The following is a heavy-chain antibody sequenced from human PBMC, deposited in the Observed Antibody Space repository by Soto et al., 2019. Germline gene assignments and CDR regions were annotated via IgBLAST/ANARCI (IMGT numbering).Heavy chain of an antibody. D-gene: IGHD5-12*01. J-gene: IGHJ3*02. CDR2: ISAYNGNT. CDR3: AREGRDGYRMSAFDI. V-gene: IGHV1-18*04. Sequence: GASVKVSCKASGYTFTSYGISWVRQVPGQGLEWMGWISAYNGNTNYAQKLQGRVTMTTDTSTSTAYMELRSLRSDDTAVYYCAREGRDGYRMSAFDIWGQGTMVTVS. CDR1: GYTFTSYG.